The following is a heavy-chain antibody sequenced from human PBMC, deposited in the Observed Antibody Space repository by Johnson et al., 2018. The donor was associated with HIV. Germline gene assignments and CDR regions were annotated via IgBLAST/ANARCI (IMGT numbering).Heavy chain of an antibody. V-gene: IGHV3-7*03. J-gene: IGHJ3*02. CDR2: IKEDGSEK. CDR1: GFTFRNAW. Sequence: VQLVESGGGLVKPGGSLRLSCAASGFTFRNAWMSWVRQAPGKGLEWVANIKEDGSEKYYVDSVKGRFTISRDNAKNSLYVQMNGLRAEDSALYYCARATFYYDPSGYLTRPRAFDIWGQGTKVTVSS. D-gene: IGHD3-22*01. CDR3: ARATFYYDPSGYLTRPRAFDI.